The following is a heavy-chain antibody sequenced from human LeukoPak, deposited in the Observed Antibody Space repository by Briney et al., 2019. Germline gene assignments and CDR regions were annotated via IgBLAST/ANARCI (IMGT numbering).Heavy chain of an antibody. Sequence: GGSLRLSCAASGFTFDDYAMHWVRQAPGKGLEWVAFIRYDGSNKYYADSVKGRFTISRDNSKNTLYLQMNSLRAEDTAVYYCARARHGAFDIWGQGTMVTVSS. CDR3: ARARHGAFDI. V-gene: IGHV3-30*02. J-gene: IGHJ3*02. CDR1: GFTFDDYA. CDR2: IRYDGSNK.